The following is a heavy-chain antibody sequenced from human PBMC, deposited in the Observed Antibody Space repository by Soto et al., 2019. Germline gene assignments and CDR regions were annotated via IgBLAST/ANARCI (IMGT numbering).Heavy chain of an antibody. V-gene: IGHV4-30-4*01. CDR3: ARVRDYDSSGYAGPCFDY. D-gene: IGHD3-22*01. J-gene: IGHJ4*02. Sequence: QVQLQESGPGLVKPSQTLSLTCTVSGGSISSGNYYWSWIRQPPGKGLEWIGYIYYSGSTYYNPSLKSRVTISIDTSKYQFSLKLSSVTAADTAVYYCARVRDYDSSGYAGPCFDYWGQGTLVTVSS. CDR1: GGSISSGNYY. CDR2: IYYSGST.